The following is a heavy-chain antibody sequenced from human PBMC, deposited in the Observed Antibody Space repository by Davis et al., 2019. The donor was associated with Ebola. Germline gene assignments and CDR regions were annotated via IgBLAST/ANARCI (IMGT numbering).Heavy chain of an antibody. Sequence: SETLSLTCTVSGVSISSGSYYWGWIRQPPGKGLEWIGSMYYRGSTYYNPSLKSRVTISVDTSKNQFSLKLSSVTVADTAVYYCARGTGPVDYWGQGTLVTVSS. CDR1: GVSISSGSYY. V-gene: IGHV4-39*07. D-gene: IGHD1-14*01. J-gene: IGHJ4*02. CDR3: ARGTGPVDY. CDR2: MYYRGST.